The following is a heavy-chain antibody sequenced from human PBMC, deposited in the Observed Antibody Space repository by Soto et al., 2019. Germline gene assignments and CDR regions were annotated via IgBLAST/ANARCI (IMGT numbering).Heavy chain of an antibody. CDR1: GYTLTELS. Sequence: GASVKVSFKVCGYTLTELSMHWLRQAPGKGLEWMGGFDPEDGETIYAQKFQGRVTMTEDTSTDTAYMELSSLRSEDTAVYYCATTSLGTYYLDYWGQGTLVTVSS. D-gene: IGHD1-1*01. V-gene: IGHV1-24*01. CDR3: ATTSLGTYYLDY. CDR2: FDPEDGET. J-gene: IGHJ4*02.